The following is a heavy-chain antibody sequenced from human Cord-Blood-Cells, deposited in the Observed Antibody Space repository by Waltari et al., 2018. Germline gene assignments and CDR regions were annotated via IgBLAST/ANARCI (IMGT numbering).Heavy chain of an antibody. Sequence: QLQLQESGPGLVKPSETLSLTCTVSGGSISSSSYYWGWILQPPGKGLEWIGSIYYSGSTYYNPSLKSRVTISVDTSKNQFSLKLSSVTAADTAVYYCARRGRYCSSTSCYEYAFDIWGQGTMVTVSS. D-gene: IGHD2-2*01. CDR2: IYYSGST. V-gene: IGHV4-39*01. CDR3: ARRGRYCSSTSCYEYAFDI. CDR1: GGSISSSSYY. J-gene: IGHJ3*02.